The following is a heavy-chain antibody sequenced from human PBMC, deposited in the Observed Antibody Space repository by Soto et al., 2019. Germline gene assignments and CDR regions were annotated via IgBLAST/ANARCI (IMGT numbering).Heavy chain of an antibody. D-gene: IGHD1-26*01. CDR2: ISAYNGNT. V-gene: IGHV1-18*04. J-gene: IGHJ6*02. CDR1: GYTFTSYG. Sequence: GASVKVSCKASGYTFTSYGISWVRQAPGQGVEWMGWISAYNGNTNYAQKLQGRVTMTTDTSTSTAYMELRSLRSDDTAVYYCASAGLHPPTYYYYGMDVWGQGTTVTVSS. CDR3: ASAGLHPPTYYYYGMDV.